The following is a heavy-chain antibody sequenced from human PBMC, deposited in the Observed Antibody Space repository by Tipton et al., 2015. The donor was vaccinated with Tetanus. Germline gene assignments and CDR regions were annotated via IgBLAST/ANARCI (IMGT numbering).Heavy chain of an antibody. D-gene: IGHD2-21*02. J-gene: IGHJ4*01. Sequence: GLVKPSETLSLTCAVYGGSFSNYFWRWIRQPPGKGLEWIGEISPSGNTNYNPSLKSRVTISADTSRNQFSLTLSSVTAADTAVYYCATVGLVTASVKYWGQGTLVTVSS. CDR2: ISPSGNT. CDR3: ATVGLVTASVKY. V-gene: IGHV4-34*01. CDR1: GGSFSNYF.